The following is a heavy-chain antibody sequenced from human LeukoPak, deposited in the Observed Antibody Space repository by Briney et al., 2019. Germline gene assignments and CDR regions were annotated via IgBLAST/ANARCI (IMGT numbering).Heavy chain of an antibody. CDR2: IYSDNT. V-gene: IGHV3-53*01. Sequence: GGSLRLSCTVSGFTVSSNSMSWVRQAPGKGLEWVSFIYSDNTHYSDSVKGRFTVSRDNSRNTLYLQMNSLRAEDTAVYYCAREGFSSSSIDYWGQGTLVTVSS. CDR3: AREGFSSSSIDY. D-gene: IGHD6-6*01. CDR1: GFTVSSNS. J-gene: IGHJ4*02.